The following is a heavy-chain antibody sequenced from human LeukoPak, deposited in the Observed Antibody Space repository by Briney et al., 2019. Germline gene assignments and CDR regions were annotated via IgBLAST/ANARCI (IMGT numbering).Heavy chain of an antibody. V-gene: IGHV4-34*01. Sequence: SETLSLTCAVYGGSFSGYYCSWIRQPPGKGLEWIGEINHSGSTNYNPSLKSRVTISVDTSKNQFSLKLSSVTAADTAVYYCARGAPIVVVPAARNNRAPWFDPWGQGTLVTVSS. CDR3: ARGAPIVVVPAARNNRAPWFDP. CDR1: GGSFSGYY. J-gene: IGHJ5*02. D-gene: IGHD2-2*01. CDR2: INHSGST.